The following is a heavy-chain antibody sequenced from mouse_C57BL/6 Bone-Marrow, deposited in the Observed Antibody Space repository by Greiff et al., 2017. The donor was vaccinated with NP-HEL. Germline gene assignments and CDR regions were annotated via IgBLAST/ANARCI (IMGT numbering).Heavy chain of an antibody. Sequence: VQLQQPGAELVRPGSSVKLSCKASGYTFTSYWMHWVKQRPIQGLEWIGNIDPSDSETHYNQKFKDKATLTVDKSSSTAYMQLSSRTSEDSAVYYCASGDYYGSFYYAMDYWGQGTSVTVSS. V-gene: IGHV1-52*01. CDR1: GYTFTSYW. CDR2: IDPSDSET. D-gene: IGHD1-1*01. CDR3: ASGDYYGSFYYAMDY. J-gene: IGHJ4*01.